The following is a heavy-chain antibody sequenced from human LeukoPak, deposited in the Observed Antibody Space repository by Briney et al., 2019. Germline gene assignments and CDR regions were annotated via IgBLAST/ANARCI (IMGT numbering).Heavy chain of an antibody. CDR3: TTDTWYSAGH. CDR2: IKKDGSEK. D-gene: IGHD6-13*01. Sequence: PGGSLRLSCTASGFIFSGSWMAWIRQAPGKGLEWVAIIKKDGSEKYYVDSMKGRFTIPRDNAKNSLFLQMNSLRAEDTAIYYCTTDTWYSAGHWGQGTLVTVSS. J-gene: IGHJ4*02. CDR1: GFIFSGSW. V-gene: IGHV3-7*03.